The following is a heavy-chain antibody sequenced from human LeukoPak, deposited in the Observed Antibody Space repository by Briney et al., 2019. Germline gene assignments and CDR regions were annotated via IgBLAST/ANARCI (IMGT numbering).Heavy chain of an antibody. CDR1: GGSINSYY. V-gene: IGHV4-4*07. Sequence: SETLSLTCTVSGGSINSYYWSWIRQPAGKGLEWIGRIYSSGSTNYNPSLKGRVSMSVDTSKNQFSLKLTSVTAADTAVYYCARGGKATVVTMWGQGILVTVSS. J-gene: IGHJ4*02. D-gene: IGHD4-23*01. CDR2: IYSSGST. CDR3: ARGGKATVVTM.